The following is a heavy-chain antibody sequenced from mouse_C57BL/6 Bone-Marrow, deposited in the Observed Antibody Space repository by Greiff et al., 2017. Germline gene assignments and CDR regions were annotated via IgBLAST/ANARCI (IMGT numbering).Heavy chain of an antibody. CDR2: IDPEIGDT. CDR1: GFNIKDYY. V-gene: IGHV14-4*01. Sequence: VQLQQSGAELVRPGASVKLSCTASGFNIKDYYIHWVKQRPEQGLEWIGWIDPEIGDTNYASKFQGKATITSDTSSNTAYLQLSSLTSEDSAVYYCSSFYGNYCDFWGQGTPLTVAS. CDR3: SSFYGNYCDF. J-gene: IGHJ2*01. D-gene: IGHD2-1*01.